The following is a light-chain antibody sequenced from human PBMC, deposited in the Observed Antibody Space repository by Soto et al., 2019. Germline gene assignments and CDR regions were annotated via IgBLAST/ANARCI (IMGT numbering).Light chain of an antibody. CDR2: GAS. CDR1: QSVTSTH. J-gene: IGKJ1*01. CDR3: QQYSSSPWT. Sequence: EIVLTQSPGTLSLSPGERATLSCRASQSVTSTHLAWYQQKPGQAPRLLIYGASSRATGIPDRFSGSGSGTGFTLTISRREPADLALYYCQQYSSSPWTFDQGTEVELK. V-gene: IGKV3-20*01.